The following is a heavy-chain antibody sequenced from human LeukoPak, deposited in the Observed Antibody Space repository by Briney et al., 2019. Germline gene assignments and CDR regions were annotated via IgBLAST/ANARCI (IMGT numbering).Heavy chain of an antibody. D-gene: IGHD3-10*01. CDR2: LHYSGST. CDR1: GDSVSSFY. J-gene: IGHJ3*02. V-gene: IGHV4-59*02. Sequence: SETLSLTCTVSGDSVSSFYWSWLRQPPGKSLQWIGHLHYSGSTNYNPSLKSRVSTSLDTSKNQFSLNLESVSAADTAVYYCARGNDLDGFDIWGQGTMVTVSS. CDR3: ARGNDLDGFDI.